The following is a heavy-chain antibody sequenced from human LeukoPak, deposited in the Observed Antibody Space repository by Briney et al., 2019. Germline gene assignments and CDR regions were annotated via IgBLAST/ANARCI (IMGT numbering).Heavy chain of an antibody. J-gene: IGHJ4*02. Sequence: SVKVSCKASGDTFNDYTFSWVRQAPGQGLEWMGRIMPFLDVANYAPKFQGRVTLTADKSTSTPYMELSDLKSEDTAVYYCARDHCSGGSCHGGHWGQGTLVTVSS. CDR1: GDTFNDYT. D-gene: IGHD2-15*01. CDR3: ARDHCSGGSCHGGH. V-gene: IGHV1-69*04. CDR2: IMPFLDVA.